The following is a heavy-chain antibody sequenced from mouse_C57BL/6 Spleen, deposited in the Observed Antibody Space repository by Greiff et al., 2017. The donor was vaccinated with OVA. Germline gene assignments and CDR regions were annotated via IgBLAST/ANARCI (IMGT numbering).Heavy chain of an antibody. J-gene: IGHJ1*03. D-gene: IGHD1-1*01. V-gene: IGHV7-1*01. CDR3: ARDAPFYYGSSYRYFDV. CDR2: SRNKANDYTT. CDR1: GFTFSDFY. Sequence: EVKLVESGGGLVQSGRSLRLSCATSGFTFSDFYMEWVRQAPGKGLEWIAASRNKANDYTTEYSASVKGRFIVSRDTSQSILYLQMNALRAEDTAIYYCARDAPFYYGSSYRYFDVWGTGTTVTVSS.